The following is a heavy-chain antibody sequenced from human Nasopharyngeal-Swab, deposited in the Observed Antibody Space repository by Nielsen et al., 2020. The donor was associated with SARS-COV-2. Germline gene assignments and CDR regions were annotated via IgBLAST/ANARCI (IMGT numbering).Heavy chain of an antibody. J-gene: IGHJ6*03. V-gene: IGHV1-18*01. CDR3: AGVAAIGYGYYYYYMDV. CDR2: ISAYNGNT. D-gene: IGHD3-10*01. Sequence: ASVKVSCKASGYTFTSYGISWVRQAPGQGLEWMGWISAYNGNTNYAQKLQGRVTMTTDTSTSTAYMELRSLRSDDTAVYYCAGVAAIGYGYYYYYMDVWGKGTTVTVSS. CDR1: GYTFTSYG.